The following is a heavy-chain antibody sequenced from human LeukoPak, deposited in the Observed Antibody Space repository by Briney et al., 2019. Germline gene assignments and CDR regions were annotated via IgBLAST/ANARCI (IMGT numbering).Heavy chain of an antibody. J-gene: IGHJ5*02. CDR2: INSSGGST. CDR1: GYTFGSDD. CDR3: ARGHGSGSANYFDP. V-gene: IGHV1-46*01. Sequence: ASVKVSCKASGYTFGSDDINWVRQAPGQGLEWMGIINSSGGSTSYAQKFPGRVTMTRDMSTSTFYLELSSLRSEDTAVYYCARGHGSGSANYFDPWGQGTLVTVSS. D-gene: IGHD3-10*01.